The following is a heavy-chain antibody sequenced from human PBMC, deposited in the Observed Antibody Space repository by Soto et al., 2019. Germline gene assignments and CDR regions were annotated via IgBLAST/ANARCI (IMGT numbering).Heavy chain of an antibody. CDR3: TTDDPINRY. Sequence: GGSLRLSCAASGFTFSNALMSWVRQAPGKGLEWVGRLKSKTDGGTTDYAAPVIGRFTISRDDSKNTLYLQMNSLKTEDTAVYYCTTDDPINRYWGQGTLVTVSS. CDR1: GFTFSNAL. V-gene: IGHV3-15*01. CDR2: LKSKTDGGTT. J-gene: IGHJ4*02.